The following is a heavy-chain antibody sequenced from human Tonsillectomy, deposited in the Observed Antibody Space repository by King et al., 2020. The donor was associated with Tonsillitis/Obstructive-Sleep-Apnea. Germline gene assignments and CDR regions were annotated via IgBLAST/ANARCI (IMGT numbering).Heavy chain of an antibody. J-gene: IGHJ6*02. CDR3: ARIYGSGSYLHYYYYGMDV. V-gene: IGHV4-39*01. D-gene: IGHD3-10*01. CDR1: GGSISSSSYY. CDR2: IYYSGST. Sequence: QLQESGPGLVKPSETLSLTCTVSGGSISSSSYYWGWIRQPPGKGLEWIGSIYYSGSTDYNPSLKSRVTISVDTSKNQFSLKLSSVTAADTAVYYCARIYGSGSYLHYYYYGMDVWGQGTTVTASS.